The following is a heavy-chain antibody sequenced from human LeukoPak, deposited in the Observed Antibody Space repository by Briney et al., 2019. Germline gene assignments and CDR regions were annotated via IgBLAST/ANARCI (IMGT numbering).Heavy chain of an antibody. D-gene: IGHD2-15*01. V-gene: IGHV4-4*07. CDR3: VRDCSGGSCYPDAFDI. J-gene: IGHJ3*02. Sequence: PSETLSLTCTVSGGSIGVYYWHWIRQPAGKGLEWIGRIFGSGSTNYNPSLKSRVTMSVDTSKNHFSLNLRYVTAADTAIYYCVRDCSGGSCYPDAFDIWGQGTMVTVSS. CDR2: IFGSGST. CDR1: GGSIGVYY.